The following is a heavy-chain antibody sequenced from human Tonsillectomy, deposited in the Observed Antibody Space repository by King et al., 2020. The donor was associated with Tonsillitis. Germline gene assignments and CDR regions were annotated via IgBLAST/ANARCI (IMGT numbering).Heavy chain of an antibody. CDR1: GYTFTTYA. CDR2: INAGNGDT. D-gene: IGHD3-3*01. J-gene: IGHJ6*02. CDR3: ARHGVRNFAVAPATYGMDV. V-gene: IGHV1-3*01. Sequence: LVQSGAAVSKPGASVNVSCKASGYTFTTYAIHWVRQAPGQRPEWMGWINAGNGDTRYSQNFQGRVTFARDTSANIASMELSRLRSEDTAVYYCARHGVRNFAVAPATYGMDVWGQGTTVTVSS.